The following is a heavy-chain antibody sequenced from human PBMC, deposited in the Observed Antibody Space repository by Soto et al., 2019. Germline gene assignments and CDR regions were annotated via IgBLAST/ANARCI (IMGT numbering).Heavy chain of an antibody. CDR2: INPSGGST. CDR1: GGTFSSYT. Sequence: ASVKVSCKASGGTFSSYTISWVRQAPGQGLEWMGRINPSGGSTSYAQKFQGRVTMTRDTSTSTVYMELSSLRSEDTAVYYCARDFGYDEHYFDYWGQGTLVTVSS. CDR3: ARDFGYDEHYFDY. J-gene: IGHJ4*02. V-gene: IGHV1-46*01. D-gene: IGHD5-12*01.